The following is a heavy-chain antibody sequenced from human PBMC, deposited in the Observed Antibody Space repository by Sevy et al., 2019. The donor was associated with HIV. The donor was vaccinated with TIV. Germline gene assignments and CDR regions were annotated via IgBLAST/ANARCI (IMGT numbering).Heavy chain of an antibody. CDR1: GFTFNNFA. CDR3: AKEGNNSPDKFDS. J-gene: IGHJ4*02. V-gene: IGHV3-23*01. Sequence: GGSLRLCCAASGFTFNNFAMSWVRQAPGKGLEWVSAISRKSLGTYYADPVKGRFSISRDDSTNMLYLQMSSLRGDDTAVYYCAKEGNNSPDKFDSWGQGTLVTVSS. CDR2: ISRKSLGT. D-gene: IGHD1-1*01.